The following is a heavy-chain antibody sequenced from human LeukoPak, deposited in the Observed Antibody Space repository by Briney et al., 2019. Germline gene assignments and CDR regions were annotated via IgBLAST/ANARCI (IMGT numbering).Heavy chain of an antibody. J-gene: IGHJ6*03. V-gene: IGHV1-8*01. CDR3: ARVAVLWFGELLGYYYYMDV. D-gene: IGHD3-10*01. Sequence: ASVKVSCKASGYTFTSYDINWVRQATGQGLEWMGWMNPNSGNTGYAQKFQGRVTMTRNTSISTAYMELSSLRSEDTAVYYCARVAVLWFGELLGYYYYMDVWGKGTTVTVSS. CDR2: MNPNSGNT. CDR1: GYTFTSYD.